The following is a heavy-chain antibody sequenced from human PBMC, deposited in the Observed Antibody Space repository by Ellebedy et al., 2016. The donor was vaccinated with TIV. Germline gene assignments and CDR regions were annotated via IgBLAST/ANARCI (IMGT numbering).Heavy chain of an antibody. CDR1: GGSISSYY. J-gene: IGHJ4*02. D-gene: IGHD6-19*01. V-gene: IGHV4-59*12. CDR2: IYYSGNT. CDR3: ARKGHSSGWYVGEYYFDY. Sequence: MPSETLSLPCTVSGGSISSYYWSWIRQPPGKGLEWIGYIYYSGNTNYTPSLKSRVTISVDTSKNQFSLKLSSVTAADTAVYYCARKGHSSGWYVGEYYFDYWGQGTLVTVSS.